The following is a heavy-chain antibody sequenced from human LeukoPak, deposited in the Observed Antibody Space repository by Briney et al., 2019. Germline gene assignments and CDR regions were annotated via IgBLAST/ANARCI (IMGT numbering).Heavy chain of an antibody. Sequence: GGSLRLSCAASGFSFTNYWMSWVRQAPGKGLEWVANVKEDGTTKQYADSVKGRFTISRDNAKNSLYLQMDSLRAEDTAVYYCVSQEVVPHWGQGTLVSVSS. CDR2: VKEDGTTK. V-gene: IGHV3-7*01. CDR3: VSQEVVPH. J-gene: IGHJ4*02. CDR1: GFSFTNYW. D-gene: IGHD2-15*01.